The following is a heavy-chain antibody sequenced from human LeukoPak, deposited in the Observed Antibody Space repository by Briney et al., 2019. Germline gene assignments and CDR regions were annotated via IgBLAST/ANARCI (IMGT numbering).Heavy chain of an antibody. CDR1: GGTFSSYA. Sequence: SVKVSCKASGGTFSSYAISWVRQAPGQGLEWMGGIIPMFGTADYAQRFQGRVTISADESTSTAYMELGSLRSEDTAVYYCARGGSNYYMDVWGKGTTVTVSS. CDR3: ARGGSNYYMDV. J-gene: IGHJ6*03. CDR2: IIPMFGTA. D-gene: IGHD3/OR15-3a*01. V-gene: IGHV1-69*01.